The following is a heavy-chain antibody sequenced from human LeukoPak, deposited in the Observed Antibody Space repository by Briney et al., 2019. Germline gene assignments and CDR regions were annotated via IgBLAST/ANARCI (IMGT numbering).Heavy chain of an antibody. CDR1: GGSFIDYY. V-gene: IGHV4-34*01. Sequence: RSSETLSLTCAVYGGSFIDYYWSWLRQPPGKGLEWIGEIDHSGSTTYNPSLKSRVTISVDTSKNQFSLKLNSVTAADTTVYYCARGFPHWGQGTLVTVSS. J-gene: IGHJ4*02. CDR3: ARGFPH. CDR2: IDHSGST.